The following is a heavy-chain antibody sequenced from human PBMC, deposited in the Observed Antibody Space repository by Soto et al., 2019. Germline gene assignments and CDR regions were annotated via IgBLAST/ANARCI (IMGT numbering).Heavy chain of an antibody. CDR3: ASEFPYYVSSDSYLDY. CDR2: TYYRSKWYN. D-gene: IGHD3-16*01. V-gene: IGHV6-1*01. CDR1: GDSVSSNSAA. J-gene: IGHJ4*02. Sequence: SQTLSLTCAISGDSVSSNSAAWNWIRQSPSRGLEWLGRTYYRSKWYNDYAVSVKSRITINPDTSKNQFSLQLNSVTPEDTAVYYCASEFPYYVSSDSYLDYWGQGALVTVSS.